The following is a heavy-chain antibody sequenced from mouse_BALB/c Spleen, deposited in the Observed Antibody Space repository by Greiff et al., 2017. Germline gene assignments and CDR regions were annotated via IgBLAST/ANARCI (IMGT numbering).Heavy chain of an antibody. J-gene: IGHJ4*01. Sequence: EVQLQQSGAELVKPGASVKLSCTASGFNIKDTYMHWVKQRPEQGLEWIGRIDPANGNTKYDPKFQGKATITADTSSNTAYLQLSSLTSEDTAVYYCARSGDYDYDYAMDYWGQGTSVTVSS. CDR3: ARSGDYDYDYAMDY. V-gene: IGHV14-3*02. CDR1: GFNIKDTY. CDR2: IDPANGNT. D-gene: IGHD2-4*01.